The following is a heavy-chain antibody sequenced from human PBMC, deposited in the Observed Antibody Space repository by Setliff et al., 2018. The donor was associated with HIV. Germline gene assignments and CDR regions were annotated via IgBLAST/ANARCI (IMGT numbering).Heavy chain of an antibody. CDR3: ARVFYYSAGSYSLDY. J-gene: IGHJ4*01. CDR2: IIPIFGTV. D-gene: IGHD3-10*01. Sequence: SVKVSCKASGDTFSNYAISWVRQAPGQGLEWMGGIIPIFGTVNYAQKFEGRVTITADKSTSTAYMEVNSLRFEDTAVYYCARVFYYSAGSYSLDYWGQETLVTVSS. CDR1: GDTFSNYA. V-gene: IGHV1-69*06.